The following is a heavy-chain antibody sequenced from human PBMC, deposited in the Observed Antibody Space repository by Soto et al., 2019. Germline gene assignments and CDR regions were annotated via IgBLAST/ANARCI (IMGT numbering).Heavy chain of an antibody. V-gene: IGHV6-1*01. Sequence: SQTLSLTCAISGDSVSSNSAAWNWIRQSPSRGLEWLGRTYYRSKWYNDYAVSVKSRITINPDTSKNQFSLQLNSVTPEDTAVYYCASGRAVAGKVSYFYYGMDVWGQGTTVTVSS. D-gene: IGHD6-19*01. CDR2: TYYRSKWYN. CDR3: ASGRAVAGKVSYFYYGMDV. J-gene: IGHJ6*02. CDR1: GDSVSSNSAA.